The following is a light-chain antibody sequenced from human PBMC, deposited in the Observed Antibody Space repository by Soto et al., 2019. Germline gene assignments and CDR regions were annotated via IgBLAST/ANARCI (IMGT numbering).Light chain of an antibody. CDR3: QQSFSTPRT. CDR2: GAS. Sequence: DIQMTQSPSPLSASVGDRVTITCRASQTISTYLNWYQQKPGKAPKLLIYGASSLQSGVPSRFSGSGSWTDFTLTISSLQPEDFGTYYCQQSFSTPRTFGQGTKVEIK. J-gene: IGKJ1*01. CDR1: QTISTY. V-gene: IGKV1-39*01.